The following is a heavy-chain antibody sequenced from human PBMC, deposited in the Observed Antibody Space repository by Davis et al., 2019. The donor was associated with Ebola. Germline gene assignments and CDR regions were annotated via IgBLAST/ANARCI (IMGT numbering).Heavy chain of an antibody. Sequence: PSETLSLTCTVSGGSISSSSYYWGWIRQPPGKGLEWIGSIYYSGSTYYNPSLKSRVTISVDTSKNQFSLKLSSVTAADTAVYYCARDRGSSPDVTYYYYGMDVWGQGTLVTVSS. J-gene: IGHJ6*02. CDR2: IYYSGST. V-gene: IGHV4-39*07. CDR1: GGSISSSSYY. D-gene: IGHD6-6*01. CDR3: ARDRGSSPDVTYYYYGMDV.